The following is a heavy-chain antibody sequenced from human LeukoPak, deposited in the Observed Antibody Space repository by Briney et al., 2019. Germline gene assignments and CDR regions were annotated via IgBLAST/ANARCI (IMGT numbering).Heavy chain of an antibody. CDR1: GGTFSSYA. V-gene: IGHV1-69*05. CDR2: IIPIFGTA. J-gene: IGHJ6*03. D-gene: IGHD2-15*01. Sequence: SVKVSCKASGGTFSSYAISWVRKAPGQGLEWMGRIIPIFGTANYAQKFQGRVTITTDESTSTAYMELSSLRSEDTAVYYCATNRDCSGGSCYPYYYYMDVWGKGTTVTVSS. CDR3: ATNRDCSGGSCYPYYYYMDV.